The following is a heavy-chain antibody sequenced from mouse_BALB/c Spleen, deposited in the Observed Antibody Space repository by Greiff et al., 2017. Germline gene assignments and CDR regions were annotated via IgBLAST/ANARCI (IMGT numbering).Heavy chain of an antibody. V-gene: IGHV3-6*02. J-gene: IGHJ2*01. CDR1: GYSITSGYY. CDR3: ARDGYYPCDY. Sequence: LMESGPGLVKPSQSLSLTCSVTGYSITSGYYWNWIRQSPGNKLEWMGYISYDGSNNYNPSLKNRISITRDTSKNQFFLKLNSVTTEDTATYYCARDGYYPCDYWGQVTTLTVSS. CDR2: ISYDGSN. D-gene: IGHD2-3*01.